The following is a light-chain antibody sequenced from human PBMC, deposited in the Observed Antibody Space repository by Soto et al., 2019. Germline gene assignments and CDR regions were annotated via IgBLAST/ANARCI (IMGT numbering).Light chain of an antibody. CDR2: DAS. Sequence: DFQMTQSPSTLSASVGDKVTMTCRASQGIGSWLAWYQQKPGKAPKVLIYDASSLESGVPSRFSGSGSGTEFTLTISSLQPDDFATYYCQKYNSYFGQGTRLEIK. J-gene: IGKJ5*01. CDR1: QGIGSW. V-gene: IGKV1-5*01. CDR3: QKYNSY.